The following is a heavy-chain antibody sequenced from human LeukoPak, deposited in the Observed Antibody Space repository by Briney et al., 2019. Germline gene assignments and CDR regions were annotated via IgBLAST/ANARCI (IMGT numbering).Heavy chain of an antibody. CDR1: GFTFDDYG. CDR2: INWNGGST. J-gene: IGHJ4*02. Sequence: GGSLRLSCAASGFTFDDYGMSWVRQAPGKGLEWFSGINWNGGSTVYADSVKGRFTISRDNAKNSLYLQMNNLRAEDTALYYCATTSYYHDSSGYYLFDYWGQGTLVTVSS. V-gene: IGHV3-20*04. D-gene: IGHD3-22*01. CDR3: ATTSYYHDSSGYYLFDY.